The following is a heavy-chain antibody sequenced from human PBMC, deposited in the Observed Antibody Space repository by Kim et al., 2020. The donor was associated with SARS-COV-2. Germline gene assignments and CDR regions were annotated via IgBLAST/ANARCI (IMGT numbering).Heavy chain of an antibody. J-gene: IGHJ3*02. V-gene: IGHV4-34*01. D-gene: IGHD2-2*01. CDR2: T. CDR3: ARDVVRDAFDI. Sequence: THHTPTPKIRRTISVATSKTQFSLKLSSVTAADTAVYYCARDVVRDAFDIWGQGTMVTVSS.